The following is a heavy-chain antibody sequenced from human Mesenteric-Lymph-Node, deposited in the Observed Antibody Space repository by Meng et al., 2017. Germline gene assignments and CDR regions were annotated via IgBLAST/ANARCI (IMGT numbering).Heavy chain of an antibody. J-gene: IGHJ4*02. CDR3: ARKYYYDSSGYYYFDY. V-gene: IGHV4-38-2*01. Sequence: SETLSLTCAVSGYSISSGYYWGWIRQPPGKGLEWIGCIVHTGTIYYNPSLKSRVTISIETSRNQFSLKLSSVTAADTAVYYCARKYYYDSSGYYYFDYWGQGTLVTVSS. D-gene: IGHD3-22*01. CDR2: IVHTGTI. CDR1: GYSISSGYY.